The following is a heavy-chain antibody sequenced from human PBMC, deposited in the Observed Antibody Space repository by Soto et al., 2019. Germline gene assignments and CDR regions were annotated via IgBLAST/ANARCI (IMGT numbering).Heavy chain of an antibody. V-gene: IGHV1-2*02. Sequence: ASVKVSCKASGYIFTAYYMHWVRQAPGQGLEWMGWINPNSGGTNYAQKFQGRVTMTRDTSISTAYMEPSRLRSDDTAVYYCSRGDVVVVAATRDYYFDFWGNGTLVTVSS. CDR1: GYIFTAYY. CDR2: INPNSGGT. D-gene: IGHD2-15*01. J-gene: IGHJ4*01. CDR3: SRGDVVVVAATRDYYFDF.